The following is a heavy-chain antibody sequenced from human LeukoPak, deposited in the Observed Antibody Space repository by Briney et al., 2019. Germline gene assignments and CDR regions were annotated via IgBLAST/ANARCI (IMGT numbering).Heavy chain of an antibody. V-gene: IGHV3-23*01. CDR3: ARTPYSSGWYGPGGY. J-gene: IGHJ4*02. CDR1: GFTFSSYA. Sequence: GGSLRLSCAASGFTFSSYAMSWVRQAPGKGLEWVSAISGSGGSTYYADSVKGRFTISRDNSKNTLYLQMNSLRAEDTAVYYCARTPYSSGWYGPGGYWGQGTLVTVSS. CDR2: ISGSGGST. D-gene: IGHD6-19*01.